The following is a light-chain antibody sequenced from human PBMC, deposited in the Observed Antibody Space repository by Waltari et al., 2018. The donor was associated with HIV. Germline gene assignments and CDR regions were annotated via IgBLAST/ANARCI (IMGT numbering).Light chain of an antibody. CDR3: SSYPGSNNLL. CDR2: GNN. J-gene: IGLJ2*01. Sequence: QSVLTQPPSVSGAPGQRVTISCTGSSSNTGAGYDVHWYQQLPGTAPKLLIYGNNNRPSGVPDRFSGSNSGTSVSLAITGLQAEDEADYYCSSYPGSNNLLFGGGTKLTVL. CDR1: SSNTGAGYD. V-gene: IGLV1-40*01.